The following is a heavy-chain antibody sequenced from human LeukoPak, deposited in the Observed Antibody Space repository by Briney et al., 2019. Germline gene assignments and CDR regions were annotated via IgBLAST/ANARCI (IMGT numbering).Heavy chain of an antibody. D-gene: IGHD5-24*01. CDR1: GDNVSGNNTA. CDR2: TYYRSKWYN. CDR3: ARGGQGDGYSADEAFDF. V-gene: IGHV6-1*01. Sequence: SQTLSLTCAISGDNVSGNNTAYNWIRQSPSRGLEWLGRTYYRSKWYNDYAISVKSRITVNPDTSKNQLSLQLNSVTPEDTAVYYCARGGQGDGYSADEAFDFWGQGTMVTVSS. J-gene: IGHJ3*01.